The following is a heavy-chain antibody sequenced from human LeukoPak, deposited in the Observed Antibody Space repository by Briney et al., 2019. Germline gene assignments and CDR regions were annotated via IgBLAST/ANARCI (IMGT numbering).Heavy chain of an antibody. J-gene: IGHJ5*02. V-gene: IGHV4-39*01. CDR1: GDSITSGAFY. CDR2: VYYSGST. CDR3: ARRDYAAWFDP. Sequence: SETLSLTCNVSGDSITSGAFYWAWIRQSPGKGLEWIGNVYYSGSTQYNPSLRGRVSISMDKTKNQFSLNLNSVSVTDTAIYYCARRDYAAWFDPWGQGTLVTVSS. D-gene: IGHD4/OR15-4a*01.